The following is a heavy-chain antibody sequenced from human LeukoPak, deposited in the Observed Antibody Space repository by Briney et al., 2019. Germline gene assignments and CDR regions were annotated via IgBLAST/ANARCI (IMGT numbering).Heavy chain of an antibody. CDR1: GGTFSSYA. CDR2: IIPIFGTA. D-gene: IGHD5-18*01. Sequence: ASVNVSFTASGGTFSSYAISWVRQAPGQGLEWMGGIIPIFGTANYAQKFQGRVTITADESTSTAYMELSSLRSEDTAVYYCAGEGRGYSYGSIDYWGQGTLVTVSS. V-gene: IGHV1-69*13. CDR3: AGEGRGYSYGSIDY. J-gene: IGHJ4*02.